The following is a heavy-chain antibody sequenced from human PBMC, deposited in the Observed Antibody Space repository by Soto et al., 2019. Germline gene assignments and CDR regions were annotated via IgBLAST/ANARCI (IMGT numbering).Heavy chain of an antibody. CDR2: INAGNGNT. V-gene: IGHV1-3*01. D-gene: IGHD2-15*01. CDR1: GYTFTSYA. J-gene: IGHJ4*02. CDR3: ARILEYCSGDSCDY. Sequence: ASVKVSCKASGYTFTSYAMHWVRQAPGQRLEWMGWINAGNGNTKYSQNFQGRVTITRDTSARTAYMELSSLRSEDTAVYYCARILEYCSGDSCDYWGPGTLVTVSS.